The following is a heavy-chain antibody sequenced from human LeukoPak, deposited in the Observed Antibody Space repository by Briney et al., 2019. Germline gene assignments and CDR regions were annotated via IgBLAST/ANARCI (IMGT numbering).Heavy chain of an antibody. CDR3: ARQGGSSWYDWFDP. D-gene: IGHD6-13*01. CDR1: GGSISSYY. J-gene: IGHJ5*02. CDR2: IYYSGST. V-gene: IGHV4-59*08. Sequence: SETLSLTCTVSGGSISSYYWSWIRQPPGKGLEWIGYIYYSGSTNYNPSLKSRVTISVDTSKNQFSLKLGSVTAADTAVYYCARQGGSSWYDWFDPWGQGTLVTVSS.